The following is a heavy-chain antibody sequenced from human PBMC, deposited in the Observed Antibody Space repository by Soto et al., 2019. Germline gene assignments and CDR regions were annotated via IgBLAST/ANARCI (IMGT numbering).Heavy chain of an antibody. D-gene: IGHD2-21*02. CDR1: GVSISSYY. Sequence: SETLSLTCTVSGVSISSYYWSWIRQPPGKGLEWIAYIYYSGSTYYNPSLKSRVTVSVDTSKNQFSLKLSSVTAADTAVYYCARHPSDFWFDPWGQGTLVTVSS. J-gene: IGHJ5*02. CDR2: IYYSGST. V-gene: IGHV4-59*04. CDR3: ARHPSDFWFDP.